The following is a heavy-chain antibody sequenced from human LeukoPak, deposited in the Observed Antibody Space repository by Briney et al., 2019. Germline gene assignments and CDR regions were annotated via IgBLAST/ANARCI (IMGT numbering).Heavy chain of an antibody. CDR3: AREYGSSRNWFDP. J-gene: IGHJ5*02. V-gene: IGHV4-31*03. D-gene: IGHD6-13*01. Sequence: SQTLSLTCPVSGGSISSGGYYWSWIRQHPGKGLEWIGYIYYSGSTHYNPSLKRRVPIPVAPSKNQFSLELSSVTAADTAVYYCAREYGSSRNWFDPWGQGTLVTVSS. CDR1: GGSISSGGYY. CDR2: IYYSGST.